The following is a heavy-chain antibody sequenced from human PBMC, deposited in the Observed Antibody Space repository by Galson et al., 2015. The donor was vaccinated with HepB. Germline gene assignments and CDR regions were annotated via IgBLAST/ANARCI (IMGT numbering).Heavy chain of an antibody. V-gene: IGHV3-30*03. Sequence: SLRLSCAASGFTLSRHGMHWVRQTPGKGLEWVSVMSYDGSDEYYGDSVRGRFTISRDNSINTLYLQMNSLRPEDTAVYYCARDGGLSWKHGIDLWGQGTLVTVSS. CDR1: GFTLSRHG. J-gene: IGHJ5*02. CDR2: MSYDGSDE. CDR3: ARDGGLSWKHGIDL. D-gene: IGHD3-16*01.